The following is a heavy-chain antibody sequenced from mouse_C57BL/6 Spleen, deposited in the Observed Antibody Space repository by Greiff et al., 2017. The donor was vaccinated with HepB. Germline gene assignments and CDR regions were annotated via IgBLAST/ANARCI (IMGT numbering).Heavy chain of an antibody. Sequence: QVQLQQSGAELVKPGASVKISCKASGYAFSGYCMNWVKQRPGQGLEWIGQIYPGDGDTNYNGKFKGKATLTADQSSSTAYMQLTSLTSEDSAVYVCARLEPTYFDYWGQGTTLTVSS. CDR3: ARLEPTYFDY. CDR1: GYAFSGYC. J-gene: IGHJ2*01. V-gene: IGHV1-80*01. CDR2: IYPGDGDT.